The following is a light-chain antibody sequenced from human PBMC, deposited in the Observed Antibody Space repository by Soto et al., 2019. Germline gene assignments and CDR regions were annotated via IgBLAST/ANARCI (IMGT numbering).Light chain of an antibody. CDR1: SHNFGGYNF. J-gene: IGLJ2*01. CDR2: YIT. CDR3: SSYVAGDILL. Sequence: QSALTQPRSVSGSLGQSVTISCSGTSHNFGGYNFVSWYQHPPGQAPHPTIYYITNRPPGGPDPFSGSKSGTTASLTISGVQAADEADYYCSSYVAGDILLFGGGTKLTVL. V-gene: IGLV2-11*01.